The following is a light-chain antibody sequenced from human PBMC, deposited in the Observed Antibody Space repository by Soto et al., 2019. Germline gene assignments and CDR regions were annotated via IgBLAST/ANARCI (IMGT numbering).Light chain of an antibody. CDR2: SDD. V-gene: IGLV1-44*01. CDR1: TSNIGGNT. J-gene: IGLJ3*02. CDR3: AAWHDSLNGWV. Sequence: QSVLTQPPSASGTPGQRVTISCSGSTSNIGGNTVNWYQQLPGTAPKLLIYSDDQRPSGVPDRFSGSKSGTSASLAISGLQSEDEADYYCAAWHDSLNGWVFGGGTKLTVL.